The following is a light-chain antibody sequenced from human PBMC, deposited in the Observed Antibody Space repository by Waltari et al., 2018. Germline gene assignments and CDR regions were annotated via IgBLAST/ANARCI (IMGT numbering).Light chain of an antibody. CDR2: SAS. CDR3: QETYTPPWT. J-gene: IGKJ1*01. CDR1: QSVSPH. V-gene: IGKV1-39*01. Sequence: DIQMTQSPLSLSASVGDRVTVTCRASQSVSPHLNWYQHQPGKAPELLVYSASFLETGVPSRFSAGGSGTDFNFTITAVQPEDFATYYCQETYTPPWTFGPGTRLEIK.